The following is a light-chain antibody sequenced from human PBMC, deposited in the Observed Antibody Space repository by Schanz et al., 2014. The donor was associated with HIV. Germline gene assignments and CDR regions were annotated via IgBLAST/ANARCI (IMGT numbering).Light chain of an antibody. J-gene: IGKJ1*01. Sequence: EIVLTQFPGTLSLSPGERATLSCRASQTVSSNLAWYQQKPGQAPRLLIFGASTRATGVPVRFSGSGSGTEFTLTISSLQSEDFALYHCQQNNYWPQTFGRGTKVEIK. CDR1: QTVSSN. CDR2: GAS. V-gene: IGKV3-15*01. CDR3: QQNNYWPQT.